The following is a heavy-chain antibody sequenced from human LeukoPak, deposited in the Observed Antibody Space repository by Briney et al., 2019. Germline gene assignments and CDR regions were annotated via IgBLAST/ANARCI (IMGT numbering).Heavy chain of an antibody. J-gene: IGHJ2*01. D-gene: IGHD2-2*01. Sequence: ASVKVSCKASGGTFSSSAFNWVRQAPGQGLEWMGWIIPIFDTTNYAQRFQGRVTITADESTSTAYMELSSLRSEDTAVYYWARRWGPHCSSTSCYWRDWYFDLWGRGTLVTVSS. CDR1: GGTFSSSA. CDR2: IIPIFDTT. CDR3: ARRWGPHCSSTSCYWRDWYFDL. V-gene: IGHV1-69*13.